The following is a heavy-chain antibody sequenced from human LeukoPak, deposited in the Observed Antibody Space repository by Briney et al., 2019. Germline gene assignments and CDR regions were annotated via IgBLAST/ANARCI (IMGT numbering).Heavy chain of an antibody. CDR3: ATSDDAAGTS. D-gene: IGHD6-25*01. CDR2: INSDGSST. V-gene: IGHV3-74*01. Sequence: PGGSLRLSCAASGFTFSSYWMHWVRQAPGKGLVWVSRINSDGSSTSYADSVKGRFTISRDNAKNSLYLQMTSLRADDTAVYYCATSDDAAGTSWGQGTLVTVSS. CDR1: GFTFSSYW. J-gene: IGHJ4*02.